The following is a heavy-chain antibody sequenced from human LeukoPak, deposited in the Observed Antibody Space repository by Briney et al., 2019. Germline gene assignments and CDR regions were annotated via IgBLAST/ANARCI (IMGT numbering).Heavy chain of an antibody. CDR3: ARRVSYALMDY. CDR2: INHSGST. CDR1: GGSFSGYY. D-gene: IGHD2-2*01. Sequence: SGTLSLTRAVYGGSFSGYYWSWIRQPPGKGLEWIGEINHSGSTNYNPSLKSRVTISVDTSKNQFSLKLSSVTAADAAVYYCARRVSYALMDYWGQGTLVTVSS. V-gene: IGHV4-34*01. J-gene: IGHJ4*02.